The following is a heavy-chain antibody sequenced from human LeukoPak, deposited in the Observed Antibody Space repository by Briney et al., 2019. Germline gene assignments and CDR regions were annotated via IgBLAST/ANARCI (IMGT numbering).Heavy chain of an antibody. J-gene: IGHJ3*02. CDR2: ISITRDIV. CDR3: ARDYGYAFDT. V-gene: IGHV3-48*01. CDR1: GFTFSGYT. Sequence: GGSLRLSCAASGFTFSGYTLSWVRQAPGKGPEWVAYISITRDIVSYADSVRGRFTISRDNAKNSLYLQMSSLRAEHTAVYYCARDYGYAFDTWGQGTMVTVSS. D-gene: IGHD3-16*01.